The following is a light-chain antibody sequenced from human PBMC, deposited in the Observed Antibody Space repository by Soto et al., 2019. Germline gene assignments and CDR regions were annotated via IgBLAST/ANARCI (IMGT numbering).Light chain of an antibody. J-gene: IGKJ2*01. CDR3: QQYYSTPLT. CDR2: WAS. V-gene: IGKV4-1*01. CDR1: QSVLYSSNNKNY. Sequence: DIVMTQSPVSLAVSLGERATINCKSSQSVLYSSNNKNYLAWYQQKPGQPPKLLIYWASTRESGVPDRFSGSGSGTDFTPTISSLQAEDVAVYYCQQYYSTPLTFGQGTKLEIK.